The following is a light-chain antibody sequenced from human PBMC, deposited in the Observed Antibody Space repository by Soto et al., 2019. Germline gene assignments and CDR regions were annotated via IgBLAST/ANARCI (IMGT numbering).Light chain of an antibody. CDR1: GRDIGAYNY. J-gene: IGLJ1*01. CDR3: SSYTTSYFYV. CDR2: GVK. Sequence: QSVLTQPASVSGSPGQSITISCTGSGRDIGAYNYVSWYQQHPGKAPKLIIYGVKNRPSGVPNRFSASKSAFTASLTISGLQAEDEADYYCSSYTTSYFYVFGPGTEVTVL. V-gene: IGLV2-14*01.